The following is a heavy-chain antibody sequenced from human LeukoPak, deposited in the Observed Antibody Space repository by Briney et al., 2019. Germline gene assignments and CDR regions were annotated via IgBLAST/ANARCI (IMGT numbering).Heavy chain of an antibody. J-gene: IGHJ4*02. CDR3: SPSRYGLKNFDY. CDR1: GFTFSSYA. Sequence: GGSLRLSCAASGFTFSSYAMSWVRQAPGKGLEWVSAISGSGGSTYYADSVKGRFTISRDNSKNTLYLQMNSLRAEDTAVYYCSPSRYGLKNFDYWGQGTLVTVSS. CDR2: ISGSGGST. D-gene: IGHD1-14*01. V-gene: IGHV3-23*01.